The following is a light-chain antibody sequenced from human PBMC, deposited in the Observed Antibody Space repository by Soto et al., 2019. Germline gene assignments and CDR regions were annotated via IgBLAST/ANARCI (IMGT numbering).Light chain of an antibody. CDR2: AAS. CDR3: QQYYSYPPFT. J-gene: IGKJ3*01. V-gene: IGKV1-8*01. Sequence: AIRMTQSPSSLSASTGDRVTITCRASQGISSYLAWYQQKPGKAPKLLIYAASTLQSGVPSRFSGSGSGTDFTLTISCLQSEDFATYYCQQYYSYPPFTFGPGTKVDLK. CDR1: QGISSY.